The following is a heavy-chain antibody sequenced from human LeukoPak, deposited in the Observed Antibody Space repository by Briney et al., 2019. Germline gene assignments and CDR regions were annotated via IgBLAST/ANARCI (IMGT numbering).Heavy chain of an antibody. CDR2: IKSKTDDGTT. CDR3: TTGPYDY. V-gene: IGHV3-15*01. Sequence: GGSLRLSCAASGFTFGNAWMNWVRQAPGKGLEWVGRIKSKTDDGTTESAAPVKGRFTISRDDSKNTLYLQMNSLKTEDTAVYYCTTGPYDYWGQETLVTVSS. CDR1: GFTFGNAW. J-gene: IGHJ4*02.